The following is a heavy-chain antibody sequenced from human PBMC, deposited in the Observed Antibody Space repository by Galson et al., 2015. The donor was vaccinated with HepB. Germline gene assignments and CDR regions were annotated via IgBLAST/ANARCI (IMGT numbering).Heavy chain of an antibody. CDR1: GFTFSSYG. D-gene: IGHD3-3*01. Sequence: SLRLSCAASGFTFSSYGMHWVRQAPGKGLEWVAVISYDGSNKYYADSVKGRFTISRDNSKNTLYLQMNSLRAEDTAVYYCAKDLWRDYYFDYWGQGTLVTVSS. CDR2: ISYDGSNK. J-gene: IGHJ4*02. V-gene: IGHV3-30*18. CDR3: AKDLWRDYYFDY.